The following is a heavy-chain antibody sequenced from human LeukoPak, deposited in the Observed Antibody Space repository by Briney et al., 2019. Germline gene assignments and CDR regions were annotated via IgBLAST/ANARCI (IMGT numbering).Heavy chain of an antibody. J-gene: IGHJ3*02. V-gene: IGHV4-34*01. CDR1: GGSFSDYY. D-gene: IGHD3-10*01. CDR2: INHSKST. Sequence: PSETLSLTCAVYGGSFSDYYWSWIRQPPGKGLEWIGEINHSKSTNYNPSLKSRVTISVDTSKIQFSLKLSSVTAADTAVFYCARRVRGVNDAFDIWGQGTVVTVSS. CDR3: ARRVRGVNDAFDI.